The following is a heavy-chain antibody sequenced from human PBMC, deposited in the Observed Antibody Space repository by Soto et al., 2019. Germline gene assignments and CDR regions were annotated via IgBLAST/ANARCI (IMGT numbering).Heavy chain of an antibody. Sequence: QVQLQESGPGLVKPSESLSLTCAVSGGSISSYYWSWIRQPPGKGLAWIGYIYYSGSTNYNPSLKSRVTISVDTSKNQFSRKLTSVTAADTAVYYCARSRYTSGWWTPPFDYWGQGTLVTVSS. D-gene: IGHD6-19*01. CDR2: IYYSGST. V-gene: IGHV4-59*01. CDR3: ARSRYTSGWWTPPFDY. CDR1: GGSISSYY. J-gene: IGHJ4*02.